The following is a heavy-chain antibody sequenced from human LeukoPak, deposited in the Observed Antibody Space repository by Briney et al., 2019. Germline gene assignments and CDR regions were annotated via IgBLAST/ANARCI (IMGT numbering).Heavy chain of an antibody. CDR2: IYYSGST. CDR3: ARGNSSGWYYFDY. CDR1: GGSISSYY. V-gene: IGHV4-59*01. J-gene: IGHJ4*02. Sequence: SETLSLTCTVSGGSISSYYWSWIRQPPGKGLEWIGYIYYSGSTNYNPSLKSRVTISVDTSKNQFSLKLSSVTAADTAVYYCARGNSSGWYYFDYWGQGTLVTVSS. D-gene: IGHD6-19*01.